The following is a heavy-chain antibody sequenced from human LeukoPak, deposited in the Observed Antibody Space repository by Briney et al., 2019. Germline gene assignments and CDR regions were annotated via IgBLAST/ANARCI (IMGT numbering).Heavy chain of an antibody. J-gene: IGHJ5*02. Sequence: GGSLRLSCAASGFTFSSYAMHWVRQAPGKGLEWMAVISYDGSNKYYADSVKGRFTISRDNSKNTLYLQMNSLRAEDTAVYYCARECPEYSSSWYQNWFDPWGQGTLVTVSS. D-gene: IGHD6-13*01. CDR3: ARECPEYSSSWYQNWFDP. V-gene: IGHV3-30*04. CDR1: GFTFSSYA. CDR2: ISYDGSNK.